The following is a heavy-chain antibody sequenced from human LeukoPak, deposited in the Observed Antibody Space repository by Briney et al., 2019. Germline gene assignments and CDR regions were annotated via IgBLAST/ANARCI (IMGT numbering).Heavy chain of an antibody. V-gene: IGHV3-13*01. CDR2: IGTAGDT. CDR3: ARVQGLDFRWYFDL. CDR1: GFTFSSYD. J-gene: IGHJ2*01. Sequence: GGSLRLSCAASGFTFSSYDMHWVRQATGKGLEWVSAIGTAGDTYYPGSVKGRFTISRENAKNSLYLQMNSLRAGDTAVYYRARVQGLDFRWYFDLWGRGTLVTVSS.